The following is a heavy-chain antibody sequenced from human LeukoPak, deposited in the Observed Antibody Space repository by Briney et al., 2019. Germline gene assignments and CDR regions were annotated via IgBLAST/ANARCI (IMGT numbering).Heavy chain of an antibody. D-gene: IGHD1-26*01. Sequence: PGGSLRLSCAASGFTFSSYGMHWVRQAPGEGLEWVAVIWYDGSNKYYADSVKGRFTISRDNSKNTLCLQMNSLRAEDTAVYYCAKGDSGSYYAYWGQGTLVTVSS. CDR1: GFTFSSYG. CDR2: IWYDGSNK. CDR3: AKGDSGSYYAY. J-gene: IGHJ4*02. V-gene: IGHV3-33*06.